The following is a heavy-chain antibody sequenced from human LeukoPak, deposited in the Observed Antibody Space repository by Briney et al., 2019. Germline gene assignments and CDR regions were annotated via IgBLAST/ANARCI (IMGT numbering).Heavy chain of an antibody. J-gene: IGHJ4*02. CDR1: GFTFSSYG. Sequence: GGSLRLSCAASGFTFSSYGMHWVRQAPGKGLEWVAVISYDGSNKYYADSVKGRFTISRDNSKNTLYLQMNSLRAEDTAVYYCAKDPRYYYGYFDYWGQGTLVTVSS. CDR3: AKDPRYYYGYFDY. V-gene: IGHV3-30*18. D-gene: IGHD3-10*01. CDR2: ISYDGSNK.